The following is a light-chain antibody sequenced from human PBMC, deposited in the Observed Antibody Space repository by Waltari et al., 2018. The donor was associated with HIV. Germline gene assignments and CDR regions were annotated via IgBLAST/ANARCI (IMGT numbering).Light chain of an antibody. CDR3: QSYDSSLSGSDVV. CDR2: GNS. Sequence: QSVVTQPPSVSGAPGQRVTIPCTGSSSNIGGGHDVHRYPQLPGTAPKLLLYGNSNRPSGVPDRFSGSKSGTSASLAITGLQAEDEADYYCQSYDSSLSGSDVVFGGGTELTVL. V-gene: IGLV1-40*01. J-gene: IGLJ2*01. CDR1: SSNIGGGHD.